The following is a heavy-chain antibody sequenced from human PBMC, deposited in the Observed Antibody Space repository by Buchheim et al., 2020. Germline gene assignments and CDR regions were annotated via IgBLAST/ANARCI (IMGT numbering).Heavy chain of an antibody. J-gene: IGHJ4*02. CDR2: VTGSGDST. Sequence: EVQLLESGGGLVQPGGSLRLSCAASGFTFSSYAMSWVRQAPGKGLEWVSTVTGSGDSTYYADSVKGRLTIFRENSKNTLYLQMNSLRAEDTALYYCAKAGGFYSGYDYYWGQGTL. D-gene: IGHD5-12*01. CDR1: GFTFSSYA. V-gene: IGHV3-23*01. CDR3: AKAGGFYSGYDYY.